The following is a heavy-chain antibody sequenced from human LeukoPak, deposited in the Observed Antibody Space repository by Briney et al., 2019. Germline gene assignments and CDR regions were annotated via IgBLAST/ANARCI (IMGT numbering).Heavy chain of an antibody. V-gene: IGHV1-8*01. D-gene: IGHD5-18*01. J-gene: IGHJ4*02. CDR3: ARLRGGPHIGSYGYYVDY. CDR1: GYTFTSYD. CDR2: MNPNSGNT. Sequence: ASVKVSCKASGYTFTSYDINWVRQATGQGREWMGWMNPNSGNTGYTQKFQGRVTMTRNTSISTAYMELSSLRSEDTAVYYCARLRGGPHIGSYGYYVDYWGQGTLVTVSS.